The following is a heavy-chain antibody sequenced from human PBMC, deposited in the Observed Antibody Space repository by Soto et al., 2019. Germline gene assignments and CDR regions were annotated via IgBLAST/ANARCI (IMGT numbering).Heavy chain of an antibody. CDR3: ARPNSYYDFWSGYNLDYYYYYMDV. J-gene: IGHJ6*03. Sequence: SVKVSCKASGGTFSSYAISWVRQAPGQGLEWMGGIIPISDTTNYAQKFQGRVTITADESTSTAYMELSSLRSEDTAVYYCARPNSYYDFWSGYNLDYYYYYMDVWGKGTTVAVSS. D-gene: IGHD3-3*01. CDR1: GGTFSSYA. CDR2: IIPISDTT. V-gene: IGHV1-69*13.